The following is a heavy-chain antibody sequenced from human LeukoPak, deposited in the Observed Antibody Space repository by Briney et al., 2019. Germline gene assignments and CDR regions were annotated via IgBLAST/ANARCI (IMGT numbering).Heavy chain of an antibody. Sequence: GASVKVSCKVSGYTLTELSMHWVRQAPGKGLEWMGGFDPEDGETIYAQKFQGRVTMTEDTSTDTAYMELSSLRSEDTAVYYCATDPGGVVINAFDIWGQGTMVTVSS. CDR3: ATDPGGVVINAFDI. D-gene: IGHD3-3*01. V-gene: IGHV1-24*01. CDR2: FDPEDGET. CDR1: GYTLTELS. J-gene: IGHJ3*02.